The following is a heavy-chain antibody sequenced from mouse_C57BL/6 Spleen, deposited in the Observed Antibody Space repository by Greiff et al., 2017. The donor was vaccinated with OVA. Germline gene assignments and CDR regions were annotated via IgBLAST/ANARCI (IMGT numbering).Heavy chain of an antibody. V-gene: IGHV14-4*01. CDR3: TTGGYPIYYYGSNPSWFAY. Sequence: EVQLQQPGAELVKPGASVKMSCKASGYTFTSYWITWVKQRPEQGLEWIGWIDPENGDTEYASKFQGKATITADTSSNTAYLQLSSLTSEDTAVYYSTTGGYPIYYYGSNPSWFAYWGQGTLVTVSA. CDR2: IDPENGDT. CDR1: GYTFTSYW. D-gene: IGHD1-1*01. J-gene: IGHJ3*01.